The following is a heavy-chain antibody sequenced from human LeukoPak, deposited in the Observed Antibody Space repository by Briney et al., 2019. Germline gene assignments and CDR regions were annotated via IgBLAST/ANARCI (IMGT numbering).Heavy chain of an antibody. V-gene: IGHV1-69*04. CDR2: IIPILGIA. Sequence: SVKVSCKASGGTFSSYAISWVRQAPGQGLEWMGRIIPILGIANYAQKFQGRVTITADKSTSTAYMELSSLRSEDTAVYYCARLQRLVQWELPFNWGQGTLVTVSS. D-gene: IGHD1-26*01. CDR1: GGTFSSYA. CDR3: ARLQRLVQWELPFN. J-gene: IGHJ4*02.